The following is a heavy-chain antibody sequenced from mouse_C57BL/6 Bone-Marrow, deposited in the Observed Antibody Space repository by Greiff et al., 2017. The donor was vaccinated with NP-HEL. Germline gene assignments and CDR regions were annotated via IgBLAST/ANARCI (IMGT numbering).Heavy chain of an antibody. Sequence: VQLKESGGGLVKPGGSLKLSCAASGFTFSSYAMSWVRQTPEKRLEWVATISDGGSYTYYPDNVKGRFTISRDNAKNNLYLQMSHLKSEDTAMYYCARVRWLLRGFAYWGQGTLVTVSA. J-gene: IGHJ3*01. V-gene: IGHV5-4*01. D-gene: IGHD2-3*01. CDR2: ISDGGSYT. CDR3: ARVRWLLRGFAY. CDR1: GFTFSSYA.